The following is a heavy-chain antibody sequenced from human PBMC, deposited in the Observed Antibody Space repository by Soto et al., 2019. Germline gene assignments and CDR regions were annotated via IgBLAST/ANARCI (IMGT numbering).Heavy chain of an antibody. D-gene: IGHD5-12*01. J-gene: IGHJ4*02. CDR2: TSSSGSTK. CDR1: GFSFSSYG. CDR3: ARVGPEPYSGSEKPLDH. V-gene: IGHV3-48*03. Sequence: GGSLRLSCAASGFSFSSYGMNWVRQAPGKGLEWISYTSSSGSTKHYADSMKGRVTISRDNAKNSLYLQMSSLRAEDTALYYCARVGPEPYSGSEKPLDHWGPGTLVTVSS.